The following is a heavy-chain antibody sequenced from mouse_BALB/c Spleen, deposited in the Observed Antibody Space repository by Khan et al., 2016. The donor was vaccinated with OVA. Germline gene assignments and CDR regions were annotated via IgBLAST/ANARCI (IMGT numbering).Heavy chain of an antibody. CDR1: GYSFTSYW. V-gene: IGHV1-5*01. Sequence: VQLQQSGTVLARPGASVKMSCKASGYSFTSYWMHWVKQRPGLGLEWIGALYPGNSDTRYNQKFKGKATLTAVTSASTAYMELSSLTDEDSAVYYCTRSYDSYYFDYWGQGTTLTVSS. D-gene: IGHD2-4*01. CDR3: TRSYDSYYFDY. J-gene: IGHJ2*01. CDR2: LYPGNSDT.